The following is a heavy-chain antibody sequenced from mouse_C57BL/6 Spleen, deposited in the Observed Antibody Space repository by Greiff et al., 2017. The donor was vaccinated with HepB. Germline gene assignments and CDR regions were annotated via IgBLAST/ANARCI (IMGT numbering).Heavy chain of an antibody. CDR2: IYPGSGST. D-gene: IGHD1-1*01. CDR1: GYTFTSYW. CDR3: ARSYYGSSRYYYAMDY. V-gene: IGHV1-55*01. J-gene: IGHJ4*01. Sequence: VQLQQSGAELVKPGASVKMSCKASGYTFTSYWITWVKQRPGQGLEWIGDIYPGSGSTNYNEKFKSKATLTVDTSSSTAYMQLSSLTAEDSAVYDCARSYYGSSRYYYAMDYLGQGTSVTVAS.